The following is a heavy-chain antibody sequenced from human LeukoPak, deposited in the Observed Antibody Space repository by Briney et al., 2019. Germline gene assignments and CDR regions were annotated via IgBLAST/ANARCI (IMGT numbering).Heavy chain of an antibody. V-gene: IGHV3-30-3*01. D-gene: IGHD1-26*01. CDR1: GFTFSSYA. CDR3: ARGLGIESDY. CDR2: ISYDGSNK. J-gene: IGHJ4*02. Sequence: PGGSLRLSCAASGFTFSSYAMHWVRQAPGKGLEWVAVISYDGSNKCYADSVKGRFTISRDNSKNTLYLQMNSLRAEDTAVYYCARGLGIESDYWGQGTLVTVSS.